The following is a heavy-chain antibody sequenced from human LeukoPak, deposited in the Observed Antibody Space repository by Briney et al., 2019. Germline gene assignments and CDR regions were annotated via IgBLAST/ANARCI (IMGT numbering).Heavy chain of an antibody. Sequence: GRSLRLSCAASGFDFSDHGMHWVRQAPGKGLEWVAVISRHGSTKIYAASVKGRFTISRDNSKNTMYLQMDSLRPEDTAVYFCAKEYSSGWSYWYFDLWGRGTLVTVSS. CDR3: AKEYSSGWSYWYFDL. CDR1: GFDFSDHG. J-gene: IGHJ2*01. V-gene: IGHV3-30*18. D-gene: IGHD6-19*01. CDR2: ISRHGSTK.